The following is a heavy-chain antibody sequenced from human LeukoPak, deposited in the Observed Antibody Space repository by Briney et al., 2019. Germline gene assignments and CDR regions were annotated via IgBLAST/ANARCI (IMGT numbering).Heavy chain of an antibody. D-gene: IGHD2-15*01. CDR3: ARTYCSGGSCGAVPNYYYGMDV. V-gene: IGHV3-7*01. Sequence: GGSLRLSCAVSGFALSSYRMTWLRQAPGEGLEWVANITPDGSEEQYADSVKGRFDISRDNAKNSVYLQMNSLRVEDTAVYYCARTYCSGGSCGAVPNYYYGMDVWGQGTTVTVSS. CDR2: ITPDGSEE. CDR1: GFALSSYR. J-gene: IGHJ6*02.